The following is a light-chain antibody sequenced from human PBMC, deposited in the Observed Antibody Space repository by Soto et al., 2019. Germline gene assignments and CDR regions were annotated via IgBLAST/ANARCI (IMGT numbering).Light chain of an antibody. CDR3: QQYNTFWT. Sequence: DIQMTQSPSTLSASVGDRVTITFRASQSISTWLAWYQQKPGKAPKLLIYDVSSLESGVPSRFSGSGSGTEFTLTISSLQPDDFATYYCQQYNTFWTFGQGTKVAIK. J-gene: IGKJ1*01. CDR1: QSISTW. CDR2: DVS. V-gene: IGKV1-5*01.